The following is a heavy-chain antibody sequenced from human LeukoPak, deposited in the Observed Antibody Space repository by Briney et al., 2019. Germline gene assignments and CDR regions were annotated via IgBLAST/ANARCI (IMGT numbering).Heavy chain of an antibody. CDR1: GYTFTSYD. V-gene: IGHV1-8*01. CDR2: MNPNSGNT. J-gene: IGHJ6*02. Sequence: ASVTVSCKASGYTFTSYDINWVRQAPGQGLEWMGWMNPNSGNTGYAQKFQCRVTMTRNTSISTAYMELSSLRSEDTAVYYCARGDIAAAKDVWGQGTMVTVSS. CDR3: ARGDIAAAKDV. D-gene: IGHD6-13*01.